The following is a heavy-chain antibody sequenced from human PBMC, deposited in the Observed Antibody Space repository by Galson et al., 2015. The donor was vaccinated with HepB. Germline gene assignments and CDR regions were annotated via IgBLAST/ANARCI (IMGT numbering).Heavy chain of an antibody. CDR2: IYSGGST. J-gene: IGHJ2*01. V-gene: IGHV3-53*01. CDR1: GFTVSSNY. D-gene: IGHD6-19*01. Sequence: SLRLSCAASGFTVSSNYMSWVRQAPGKGLEWVSVIYSGGSTYYADSVKGRFTISRDNSKNTLYLQMNSLRAEDTAVYYCARGNGEWLVPYWYFDLWGRGTLVTVSS. CDR3: ARGNGEWLVPYWYFDL.